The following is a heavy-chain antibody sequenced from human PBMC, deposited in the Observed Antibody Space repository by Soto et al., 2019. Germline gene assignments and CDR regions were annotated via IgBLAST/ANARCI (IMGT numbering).Heavy chain of an antibody. CDR2: ISGSGGST. V-gene: IGHV3-23*01. Sequence: EVQLLESGGGLVQPGGSLRLSCAASGFTFSSYAMSWVRQAPGKGLEWASAISGSGGSTYYADSVKGRFTISRDNSENTLYLQMNSLRAEDTAVYYCAKLRTEVVPAAILDYWGQGTLVTVSS. D-gene: IGHD2-2*01. CDR1: GFTFSSYA. CDR3: AKLRTEVVPAAILDY. J-gene: IGHJ4*02.